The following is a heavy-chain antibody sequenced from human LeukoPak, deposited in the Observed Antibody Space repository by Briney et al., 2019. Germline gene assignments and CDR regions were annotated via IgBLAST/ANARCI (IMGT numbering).Heavy chain of an antibody. Sequence: GGSLRLSCAASGFIFPNAWMHWVRQAPGKGLEWVSSISGDSTYIYNAGSVKGRFTISRDNAQASLYLQMISLRADDTAVYYCARVSGRLERQSDLDYWGQGTLVIVSS. J-gene: IGHJ4*02. D-gene: IGHD1-1*01. V-gene: IGHV3-21*01. CDR3: ARVSGRLERQSDLDY. CDR2: ISGDSTYI. CDR1: GFIFPNAW.